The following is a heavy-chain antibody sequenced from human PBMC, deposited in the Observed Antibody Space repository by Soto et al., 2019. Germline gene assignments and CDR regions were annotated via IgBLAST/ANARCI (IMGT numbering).Heavy chain of an antibody. V-gene: IGHV5-51*01. D-gene: IGHD6-6*01. CDR1: GYRFTSYW. Sequence: GESLKISCKGSGYRFTSYWIGWVRQMPGKGLEWMGIIYPGDSDTRYSPSFQGQVTISADKSISTAYLQWSSLKASDTAMYYCARGEYSSSKFFDYWGQGTLVTVSS. CDR2: IYPGDSDT. J-gene: IGHJ4*02. CDR3: ARGEYSSSKFFDY.